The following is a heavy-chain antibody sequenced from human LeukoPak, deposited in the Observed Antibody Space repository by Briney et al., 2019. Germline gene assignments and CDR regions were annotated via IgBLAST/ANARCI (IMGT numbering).Heavy chain of an antibody. CDR2: IIPIFGTA. CDR3: ARGIAAAGSFDY. J-gene: IGHJ4*02. CDR1: GGTFSSYA. D-gene: IGHD6-13*01. Sequence: SVKVSCKASGGTFSSYAISWVRQAPGQGLEWMGGIIPIFGTANYAQKFQGRVTITTDESTSTAYMELSSLRSEDTTVYYCARGIAAAGSFDYWGQGTLVTVSS. V-gene: IGHV1-69*05.